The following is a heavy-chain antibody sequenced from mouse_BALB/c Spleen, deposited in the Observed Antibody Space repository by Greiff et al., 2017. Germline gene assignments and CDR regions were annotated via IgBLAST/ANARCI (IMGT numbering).Heavy chain of an antibody. CDR2: IRNKANGYTT. CDR1: GFTFTDYY. V-gene: IGHV7-3*02. J-gene: IGHJ4*01. Sequence: EVQGVESGGGLVQPGGSLRLSCATSGFTFTDYYMSWVRQPPGKALEWLGFIRNKANGYTTEYSASVKGRFTISRDNYQSILYLQMNTLRAEDSATYYCARDNYYGNYNYAMDYWGQGTSVTVSS. CDR3: ARDNYYGNYNYAMDY. D-gene: IGHD2-1*01.